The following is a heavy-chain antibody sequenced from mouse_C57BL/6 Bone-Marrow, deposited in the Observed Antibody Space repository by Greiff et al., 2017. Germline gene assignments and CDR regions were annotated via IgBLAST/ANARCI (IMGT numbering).Heavy chain of an antibody. J-gene: IGHJ1*03. CDR3: ARDRGNYFRWYVDV. D-gene: IGHD2-1*01. CDR2: ISDGGSYT. Sequence: EVQVVESGGGLVKPGGSLKLSCAASGFTFSSYAMSWVRQTPEKRLEWVATISDGGSYTYYPDNVKGRFTISRDNSKNNLYLQMSHLKSEDTAMYYCARDRGNYFRWYVDVWGTGTTVTVSS. V-gene: IGHV5-4*01. CDR1: GFTFSSYA.